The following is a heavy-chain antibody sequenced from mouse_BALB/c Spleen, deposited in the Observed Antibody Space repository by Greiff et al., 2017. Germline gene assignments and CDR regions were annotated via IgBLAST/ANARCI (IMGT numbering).Heavy chain of an antibody. CDR2: ISNGGGST. CDR1: GFTFSSYT. J-gene: IGHJ4*01. V-gene: IGHV5-12-2*01. CDR3: ARHTLYYYGSSYVDY. Sequence: DVHLVESGGGLVQPGGSLKLSCAASGFTFSSYTMSWVRQTPEKRLEWVAYISNGGGSTYYPDTVKGRFTISRDNAKNTLYLQMSSLKSEDTAMYYCARHTLYYYGSSYVDYWGQGTSVTVSS. D-gene: IGHD1-1*01.